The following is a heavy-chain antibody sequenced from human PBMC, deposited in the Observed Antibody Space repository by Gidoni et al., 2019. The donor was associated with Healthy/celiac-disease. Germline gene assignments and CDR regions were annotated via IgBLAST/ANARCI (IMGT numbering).Heavy chain of an antibody. CDR1: GGSFSGYY. Sequence: QVQLQQWGAGLLKPSATLSLTFAVYGGSFSGYYWSWIRQPPGKGLEWIGEINHSGSTNYNPSLKSRVTISVDTSKNQFSLKLSSVTAADTAVYYCASGGSGSYYRYFDYWGQGTLVTVSS. CDR2: INHSGST. V-gene: IGHV4-34*01. J-gene: IGHJ4*02. CDR3: ASGGSGSYYRYFDY. D-gene: IGHD3-10*01.